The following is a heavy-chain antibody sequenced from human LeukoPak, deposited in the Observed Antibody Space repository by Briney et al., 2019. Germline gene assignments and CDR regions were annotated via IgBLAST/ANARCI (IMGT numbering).Heavy chain of an antibody. Sequence: GGSLRLSCAASGFTFSSYSMNWVRQAPGKGLEWVSSISSSSSYIYYADSVKGRFTISRDNAKNSLYLQMNSLRAEDTAVYYCARDRVRYCSSTSCPPHNTDYWGQGTLVTVSS. CDR3: ARDRVRYCSSTSCPPHNTDY. J-gene: IGHJ4*02. D-gene: IGHD2-2*01. V-gene: IGHV3-21*01. CDR2: ISSSSSYI. CDR1: GFTFSSYS.